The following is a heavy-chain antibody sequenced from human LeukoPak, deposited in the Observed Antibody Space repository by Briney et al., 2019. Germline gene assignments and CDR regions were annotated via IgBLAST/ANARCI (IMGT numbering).Heavy chain of an antibody. CDR1: DYTFTTYA. J-gene: IGHJ4*02. V-gene: IGHV1-18*01. CDR3: ARDGGSYYAN. CDR2: ISAYNDNT. D-gene: IGHD1-26*01. Sequence: ASVKVSCKASDYTFTTYAINWVRQAPGQGLEWMGWISAYNDNTNYAQKFQGRVTMTTDTSTSTAYMELRSLRSDDTAVYFCARDGGSYYANWGQGTLVTVSS.